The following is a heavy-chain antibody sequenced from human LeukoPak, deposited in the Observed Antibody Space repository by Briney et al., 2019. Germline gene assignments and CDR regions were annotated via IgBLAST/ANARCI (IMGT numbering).Heavy chain of an antibody. Sequence: GGSLRLSCAASGFTFSSYAMSWVRQAPGMGLAWVSTLGESGGSTNYADSVKGRFTISSDNSKNTLYLQMNSLRAEDTAVYYCAKVTDSNTYYRRYYFDYWGQGTLVTVSS. J-gene: IGHJ4*02. CDR1: GFTFSSYA. D-gene: IGHD3-22*01. CDR2: LGESGGST. V-gene: IGHV3-23*01. CDR3: AKVTDSNTYYRRYYFDY.